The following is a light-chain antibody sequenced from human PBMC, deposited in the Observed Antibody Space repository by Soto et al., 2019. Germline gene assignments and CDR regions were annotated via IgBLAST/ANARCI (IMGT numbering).Light chain of an antibody. CDR1: QPLLHSNGFNY. V-gene: IGKV2-28*01. CDR3: MQALQSPRT. Sequence: DDVMTQSPLSLPVPPGEPASISCRSSQPLLHSNGFNYLDWYLQRPGQSPQLLIFLGSTRASGVPDRFSGSGSGTDFTLKISRVEAEDVGVYYCMQALQSPRTFGQGTKLEIK. CDR2: LGS. J-gene: IGKJ2*02.